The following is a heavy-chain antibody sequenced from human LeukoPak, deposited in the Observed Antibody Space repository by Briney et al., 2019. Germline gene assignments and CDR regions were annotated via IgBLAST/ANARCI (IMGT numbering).Heavy chain of an antibody. J-gene: IGHJ4*02. V-gene: IGHV3-23*01. CDR1: GFTFSSYG. Sequence: PGGSLRLSCVASGFTFSSYGMNWVRQAPGKGLEWVSGISGSDDSTYYADSVRGRFTISRDVSKNTLYLQMNSLRAEDTAVYYCARRRGYYFDYWGQGTLVTVSS. D-gene: IGHD2-21*01. CDR3: ARRRGYYFDY. CDR2: ISGSDDST.